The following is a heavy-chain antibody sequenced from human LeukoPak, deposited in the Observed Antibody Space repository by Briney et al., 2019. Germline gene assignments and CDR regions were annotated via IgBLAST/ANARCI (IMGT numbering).Heavy chain of an antibody. Sequence: GGSLRLSCAASGFTVSSNYMSWVRQAPGKGLEWVSVIYSGGSTYYADSVKGRFTISRDNSKNTLYLQMNSLRAEDTAVYYCARGSTDPFGFGLWPTFDYWGQGTLVTVSS. D-gene: IGHD2-8*02. CDR3: ARGSTDPFGFGLWPTFDY. CDR1: GFTVSSNY. J-gene: IGHJ4*02. CDR2: IYSGGST. V-gene: IGHV3-66*02.